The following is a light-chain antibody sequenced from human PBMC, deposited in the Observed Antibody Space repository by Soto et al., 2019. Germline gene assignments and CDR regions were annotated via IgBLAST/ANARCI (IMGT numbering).Light chain of an antibody. Sequence: EIVMTQSPATLSVSPGERATLSCRAIQSVSSYLAWYQQKPGQAPRLLIYDASNRATDIPARFSGSGSGTKFTLTISSLQSEDFAVYYCQQYNNGPPITFGQGTRLEIK. CDR1: QSVSSY. CDR3: QQYNNGPPIT. CDR2: DAS. J-gene: IGKJ5*01. V-gene: IGKV3D-15*01.